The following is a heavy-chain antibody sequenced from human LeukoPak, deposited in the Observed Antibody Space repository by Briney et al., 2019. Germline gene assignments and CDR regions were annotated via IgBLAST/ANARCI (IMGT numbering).Heavy chain of an antibody. V-gene: IGHV3-30*02. Sequence: GGSLRLSCAASGFTFSSYGMHWVRQAPGKGLEWVAVIWYDGSNKYYADSVKGRFTISRDNSKNTLYLQMNSLRAEDTAVYYCAKDQYDSSGYYYYVWGQGTLVTVSS. CDR1: GFTFSSYG. J-gene: IGHJ4*02. CDR3: AKDQYDSSGYYYYV. D-gene: IGHD3-22*01. CDR2: IWYDGSNK.